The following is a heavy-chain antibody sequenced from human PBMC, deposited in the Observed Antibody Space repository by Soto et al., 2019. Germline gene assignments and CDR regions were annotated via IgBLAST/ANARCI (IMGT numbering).Heavy chain of an antibody. J-gene: IGHJ4*02. CDR2: ISYDGSNK. CDR1: GFTFSSYA. Sequence: QVQLVESGGGVFQPGRSLRLSCAASGFTFSSYAMHWVRQAPGKGLEWVAVISYDGSNKYYADSVKGRFTISRDNSKNTLYRQMNSLRAADTAVYYCARQGSGSSSSNFDYWGQGTMVTVSS. CDR3: ARQGSGSSSSNFDY. V-gene: IGHV3-30-3*01. D-gene: IGHD3-10*01.